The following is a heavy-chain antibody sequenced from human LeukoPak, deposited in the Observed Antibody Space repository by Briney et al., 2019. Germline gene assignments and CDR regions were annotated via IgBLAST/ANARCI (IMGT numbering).Heavy chain of an antibody. CDR3: ARESEEATIGGSFDY. CDR1: GFTFSNYN. Sequence: GGSLRLSCAASGFTFSNYNMNWVRQAPGKGLEWVSSISSSSSYIYYADSVKGRFTISRDNAKNSLYLQMNSLRAEDTAVYYCARESEEATIGGSFDYWGQGTLVTVSS. CDR2: ISSSSSYI. D-gene: IGHD5-12*01. V-gene: IGHV3-21*01. J-gene: IGHJ4*02.